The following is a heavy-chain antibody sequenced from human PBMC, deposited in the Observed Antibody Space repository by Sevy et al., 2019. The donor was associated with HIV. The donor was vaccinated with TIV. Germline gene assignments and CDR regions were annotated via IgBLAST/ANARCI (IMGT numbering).Heavy chain of an antibody. D-gene: IGHD3-10*01. CDR1: GFTFSSYP. J-gene: IGHJ3*01. CDR2: ISFDGTDK. V-gene: IGHV3-30-3*01. Sequence: GGSLRLSCAASGFTFSSYPMHWVRQAPGKGLEWVSFISFDGTDKYYADSVKGRFNIARDNFKNTLFLQMNSLSAEDTAFYYCVRETTMLPRGAFDFWGQGTMVTVSS. CDR3: VRETTMLPRGAFDF.